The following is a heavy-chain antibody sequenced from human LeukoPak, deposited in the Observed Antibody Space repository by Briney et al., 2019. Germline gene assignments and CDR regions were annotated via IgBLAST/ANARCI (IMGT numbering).Heavy chain of an antibody. V-gene: IGHV3-30-3*01. J-gene: IGHJ4*02. CDR1: GFTFSSYA. Sequence: GRSLRLSCAASGFTFSSYAMHWVRQAPGKGLEWVAVISYDGSNKYYADSVKGRFTISRDNAKNSLYLQMNSLRAEDTAVYYCARTYDSSGYLYYFDYWGQGTLVTVSS. D-gene: IGHD3-22*01. CDR3: ARTYDSSGYLYYFDY. CDR2: ISYDGSNK.